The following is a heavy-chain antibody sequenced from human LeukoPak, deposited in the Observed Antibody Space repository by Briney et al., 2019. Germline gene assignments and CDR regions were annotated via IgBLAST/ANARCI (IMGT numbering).Heavy chain of an antibody. D-gene: IGHD3-22*01. CDR2: IRYDGSNK. V-gene: IGHV3-30*02. J-gene: IGHJ4*02. CDR3: AKASYDSSGYWALFDY. Sequence: GGSLRLSCAASGFTFSSYGMHWVRQAPGKGLEWVAFIRYDGSNKYYADSVKGRFTISRDNSKNTLYLQMNSLRAEDTAVYYCAKASYDSSGYWALFDYWGQGTLVTVSS. CDR1: GFTFSSYG.